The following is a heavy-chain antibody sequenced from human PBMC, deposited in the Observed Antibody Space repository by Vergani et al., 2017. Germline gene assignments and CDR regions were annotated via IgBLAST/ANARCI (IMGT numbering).Heavy chain of an antibody. J-gene: IGHJ6*02. CDR2: INPSGGSI. V-gene: IGHV1-46*03. Sequence: QVQLVQSGAEVKKPGASVKVSCKASGYTFTSYYMHWVRQAPGQGLEWMGIINPSGGSISYAQKFQGRVTMTRDTSTSTVYMELSSLRSEDTAVYYCARDGRGYDILTDYYYYGMDVWGQGTTVTVSS. CDR3: ARDGRGYDILTDYYYYGMDV. D-gene: IGHD3-9*01. CDR1: GYTFTSYY.